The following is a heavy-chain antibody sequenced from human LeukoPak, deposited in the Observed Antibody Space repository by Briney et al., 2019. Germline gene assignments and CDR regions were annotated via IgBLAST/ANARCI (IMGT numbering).Heavy chain of an antibody. CDR2: INHSGST. V-gene: IGHV4-34*01. J-gene: IGHJ5*02. CDR3: ARRRVTMVRGGPFDP. CDR1: GGSFSGYY. Sequence: PSETLSLTCAGYGGSFSGYYWSWIRQPPGKGLEWIGEINHSGSTNYNPSLKSRVTISVDTSKNQFSLKLSSVTAADTAVYYCARRRVTMVRGGPFDPWGQGTLVTVSS. D-gene: IGHD3-10*01.